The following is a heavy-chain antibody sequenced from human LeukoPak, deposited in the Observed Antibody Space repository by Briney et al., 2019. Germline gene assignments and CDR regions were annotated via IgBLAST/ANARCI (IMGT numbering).Heavy chain of an antibody. J-gene: IGHJ4*02. CDR3: ARHYYASGIRFDY. CDR1: GGSISSYY. Sequence: PSETLSLTCTVSGGSISSYYWSWIRQPPGKGLEWIGYIYYSGSTNYNPSLKSRVTISLDTSKKQFSLKLSSVTAADTAIYYCARHYYASGIRFDYWGQGTPVTVSS. D-gene: IGHD3-10*01. CDR2: IYYSGST. V-gene: IGHV4-59*08.